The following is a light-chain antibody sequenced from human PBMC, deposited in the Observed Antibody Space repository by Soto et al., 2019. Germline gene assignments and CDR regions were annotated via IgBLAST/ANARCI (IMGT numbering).Light chain of an antibody. Sequence: DIVMTQSPGTLSLSPGERATLSCRASQTITSNNLAWYQQKPGQAPRLLIYGASTRATGIPARFSGSGSGTEFTLTISCLQSEDFATYYCQQYYSYPLFGQGTKVDIK. CDR1: QTITSNN. CDR3: QQYYSYPL. J-gene: IGKJ1*01. V-gene: IGKV3-15*01. CDR2: GAS.